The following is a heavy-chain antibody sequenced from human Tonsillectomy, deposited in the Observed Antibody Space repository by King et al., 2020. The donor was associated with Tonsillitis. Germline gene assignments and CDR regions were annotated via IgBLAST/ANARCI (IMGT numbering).Heavy chain of an antibody. D-gene: IGHD2-21*02. J-gene: IGHJ6*03. CDR1: GDSVSSNSAA. CDR3: AGDLSSPTVTDDYYYYMDV. V-gene: IGHV6-1*01. CDR2: TYYRSKWYY. Sequence: VQLQQSGPGLVKPSQTLSLTCAISGDSVSSNSAAWNWIRQSPTRGLEWLGRTYYRSKWYYDYAVSVKGRITISPDTSKNQVSLQLSSVTPEDTAVYYCAGDLSSPTVTDDYYYYMDVWAKGPRSPSP.